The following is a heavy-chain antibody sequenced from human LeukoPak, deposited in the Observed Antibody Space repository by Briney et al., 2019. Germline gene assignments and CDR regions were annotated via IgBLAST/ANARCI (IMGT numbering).Heavy chain of an antibody. CDR1: GGSISSSSYY. CDR3: AREYTVTNAFDI. J-gene: IGHJ3*02. Sequence: SETLSLTCTVSGGSISSSSYYWGWIRQPPGKGLEWIGSIYYSGSTYYNPSLKSRVTISVDTSKNQFSLKLSSVTAADTAVYYCAREYTVTNAFDIWGQGAMVTVSS. D-gene: IGHD4-17*01. V-gene: IGHV4-39*07. CDR2: IYYSGST.